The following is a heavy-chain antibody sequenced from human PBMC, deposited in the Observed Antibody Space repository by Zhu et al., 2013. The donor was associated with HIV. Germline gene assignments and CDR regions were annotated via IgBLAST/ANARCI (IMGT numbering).Heavy chain of an antibody. V-gene: IGHV1-46*01. J-gene: IGHJ5*02. CDR3: ARDGVSGYYNFWSGYPTDNWFDP. CDR1: GYTFTSYY. CDR2: INPSGGST. D-gene: IGHD3-3*01. Sequence: QVQLVQSRAEVKKPGASVKVSCKASGYTFTSYYMHWVRQAPGQGLEWMGIINPSGGSTSYAQKFQGRVTMTRDTSTSTVYMELSSLRSEDTAVYYCARDGVSGYYNFWSGYPTDNWFDPGAREPWSPSPQ.